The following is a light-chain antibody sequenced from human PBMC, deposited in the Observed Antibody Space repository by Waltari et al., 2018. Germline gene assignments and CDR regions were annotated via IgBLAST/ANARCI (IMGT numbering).Light chain of an antibody. J-gene: IGLJ2*01. CDR3: SSYRMISTLGV. CDR2: EVS. V-gene: IGLV2-18*02. Sequence: QSALTQPPSVSGSPGQSVTISCTGTSSDVGSYNRVSWYQQSPGTAPKLIIYEVSNRPSGVPDRFSGSKPANTASLTILGLQAEDEADYYCSSYRMISTLGVLGGGTKLTVL. CDR1: SSDVGSYNR.